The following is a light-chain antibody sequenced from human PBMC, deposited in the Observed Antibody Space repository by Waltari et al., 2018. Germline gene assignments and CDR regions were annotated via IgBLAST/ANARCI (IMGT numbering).Light chain of an antibody. J-gene: IGKJ3*01. Sequence: EIVLTQSPGTLSLSPGERATLSCRASQSVSSSHLAWYQQKPGQAPRLLIYGASSSATGIPDRFSGSGSGTDFTLTISILEPEDFAVYYCQQYGSSPRFTFGPGTKVDIK. CDR1: QSVSSSH. V-gene: IGKV3-20*01. CDR3: QQYGSSPRFT. CDR2: GAS.